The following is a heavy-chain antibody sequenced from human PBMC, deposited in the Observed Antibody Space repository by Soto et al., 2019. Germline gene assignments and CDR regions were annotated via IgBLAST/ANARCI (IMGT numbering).Heavy chain of an antibody. CDR3: ARDLYDILTGYYLDP. V-gene: IGHV3-11*01. D-gene: IGHD3-9*01. CDR2: ISSSGSTI. Sequence: GGSLRLSCAASGFTFSDYYMSWIRQAPGKGLEWVSYISSSGSTIYYADSVKGRVTISRDNAKNSLYLQMNSLRAEDTAVYYCARDLYDILTGYYLDPWGQGTLVTVSS. CDR1: GFTFSDYY. J-gene: IGHJ5*02.